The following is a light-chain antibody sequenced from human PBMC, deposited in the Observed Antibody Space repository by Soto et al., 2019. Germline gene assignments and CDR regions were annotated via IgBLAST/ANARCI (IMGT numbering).Light chain of an antibody. CDR3: SSFTSINTWV. Sequence: QSALTQPASVSGSPGQSITISCTGTSSDVGGYNYASWYQQHPGKAPKLMIYEVSNRPSGVSNRFSGSKSGNTASLTISGLQTEDEADYYCSSFTSINTWVFGGGTKLTVL. CDR2: EVS. V-gene: IGLV2-14*01. CDR1: SSDVGGYNY. J-gene: IGLJ3*02.